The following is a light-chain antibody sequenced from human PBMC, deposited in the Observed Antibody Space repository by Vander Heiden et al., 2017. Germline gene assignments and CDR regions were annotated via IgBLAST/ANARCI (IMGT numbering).Light chain of an antibody. J-gene: IGKJ4*01. V-gene: IGKV1-13*02. CDR3: QQFNIYPLT. Sequence: IQFTQSPSSLSASVGDRVTITCRASQGLNNALAWYQQSPGKAPKLLIYYASTLESGVPSRFSGSGSGTDFTLTISSLQPEDSATYYCQQFNIYPLTFGGGTKVEIK. CDR1: QGLNNA. CDR2: YAS.